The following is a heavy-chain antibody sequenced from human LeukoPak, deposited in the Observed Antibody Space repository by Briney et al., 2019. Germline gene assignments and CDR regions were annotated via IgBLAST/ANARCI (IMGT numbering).Heavy chain of an antibody. V-gene: IGHV3-11*01. CDR3: ARGSVVVVVAAIPRPYYYGMDV. CDR1: GFTFSDYY. Sequence: GGSLRLSCAASGFTFSDYYMSWIRQAPGKGLEWASYISSSGSTIYYADSVKGRFTISRDNAKNSLYLQMNSLRAEDTAVYYCARGSVVVVVAAIPRPYYYGMDVWGQGTTVTVSS. D-gene: IGHD2-15*01. CDR2: ISSSGSTI. J-gene: IGHJ6*02.